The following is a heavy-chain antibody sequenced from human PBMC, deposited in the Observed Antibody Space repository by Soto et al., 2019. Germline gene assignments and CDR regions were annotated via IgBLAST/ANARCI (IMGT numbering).Heavy chain of an antibody. J-gene: IGHJ4*02. CDR1: GGTFSSYT. CDR2: IIPILGIA. CDR3: ARDLRGAAAASDYYFDY. D-gene: IGHD6-13*01. Sequence: SVKVSCKASGGTFSSYTISWVRQAPGQGLEWMGRIIPILGIANYAQKFQGRVTITADKSTSTAYMELSSLRSEDTAVYYCARDLRGAAAASDYYFDYLCQGTLVTVSS. V-gene: IGHV1-69*04.